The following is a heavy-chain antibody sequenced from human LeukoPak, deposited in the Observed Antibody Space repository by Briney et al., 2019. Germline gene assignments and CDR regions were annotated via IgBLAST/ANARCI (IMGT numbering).Heavy chain of an antibody. V-gene: IGHV1-58*02. J-gene: IGHJ4*02. CDR3: AAYSGFDSSGYYRLFFDY. CDR1: GYTFTSYG. D-gene: IGHD3-22*01. CDR2: IVVGSGNT. Sequence: SVKVSCTASGYTFTSYGISWVRQAPGQRLEWIGWIVVGSGNTNYAQKFQERVTITRDMSTSTAYMELSSLRSEDTAVYYCAAYSGFDSSGYYRLFFDYWGQGTLVTVSS.